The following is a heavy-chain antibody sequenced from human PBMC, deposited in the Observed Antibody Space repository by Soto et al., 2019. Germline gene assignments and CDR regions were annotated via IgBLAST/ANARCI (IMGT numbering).Heavy chain of an antibody. D-gene: IGHD3-10*01. V-gene: IGHV3-48*02. Sequence: EVQLVESGGGLVQPGGSLRLSCLTSGFSFHTFDMNWVRQAPGRGLEWVPSISRTGGTIYYADSVRGRFTVSRDNAVTSLYLQMSSLRDEDTAVYYCARGNSTGSHYNSGYWGQGTLVIVSS. J-gene: IGHJ4*02. CDR1: GFSFHTFD. CDR3: ARGNSTGSHYNSGY. CDR2: ISRTGGTI.